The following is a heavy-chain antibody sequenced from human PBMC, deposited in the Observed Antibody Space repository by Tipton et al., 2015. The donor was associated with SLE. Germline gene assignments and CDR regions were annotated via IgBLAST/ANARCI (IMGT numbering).Heavy chain of an antibody. Sequence: SLRLSCAASGFTFSSYAIHWVRQAPGKGLEWVGVISYDGSNKFYADSVKGRFSVSRDNSKITASLQMNSLRGEDTAVYFCAAGVIVGSASVDFWGQGTLVTVS. V-gene: IGHV3-30*04. CDR1: GFTFSSYA. J-gene: IGHJ4*02. CDR3: AAGVIVGSASVDF. D-gene: IGHD1-26*01. CDR2: ISYDGSNK.